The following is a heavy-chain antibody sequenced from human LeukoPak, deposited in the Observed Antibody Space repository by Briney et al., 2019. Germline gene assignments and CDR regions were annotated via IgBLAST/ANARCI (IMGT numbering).Heavy chain of an antibody. J-gene: IGHJ4*02. CDR2: ISSSSSYI. CDR3: ARTRYLGSGRQTAGLGY. D-gene: IGHD3-10*01. Sequence: PGGSLRLSCAASGFTFSSYSMNWVRQAPGKGLEWVSSISSSSSYIYYADSVKGRFTISRDNAKNSLYLQMNSLRAEDTAVYYCARTRYLGSGRQTAGLGYWGQGTLVTVSS. CDR1: GFTFSSYS. V-gene: IGHV3-21*01.